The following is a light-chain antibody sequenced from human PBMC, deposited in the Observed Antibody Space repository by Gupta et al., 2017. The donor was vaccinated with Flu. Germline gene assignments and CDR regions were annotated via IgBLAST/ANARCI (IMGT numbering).Light chain of an antibody. CDR2: EDT. J-gene: IGLJ3*02. CDR3: QALDNCHDPAWV. Sequence: KTASITCWGSNLETKSVHWYQQKPGPAAVLVVYEDTVRPSGSPERFSGSKSGNTATLTISGVEAGDEADYYCQALDNCHDPAWVFGGGTKLTVL. V-gene: IGLV3-21*03. CDR1: NLETKS.